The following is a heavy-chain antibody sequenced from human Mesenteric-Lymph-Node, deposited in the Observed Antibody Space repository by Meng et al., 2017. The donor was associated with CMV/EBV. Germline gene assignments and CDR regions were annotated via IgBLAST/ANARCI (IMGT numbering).Heavy chain of an antibody. CDR1: GFTFSSYW. J-gene: IGHJ5*02. Sequence: GGSLRLSCAASGFTFSSYWMSWVRQAPGKGLEWVANIKQDGSEKYYVDSVKGRFTISRDNAKNSLYLQMNSLRAEDTALYYCAKDIEGQSVGWFDPWGQGTLVTVSS. CDR2: IKQDGSEK. V-gene: IGHV3-7*03. CDR3: AKDIEGQSVGWFDP. D-gene: IGHD1-26*01.